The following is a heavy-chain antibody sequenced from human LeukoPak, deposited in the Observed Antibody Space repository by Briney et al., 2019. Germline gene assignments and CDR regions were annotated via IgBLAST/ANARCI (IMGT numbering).Heavy chain of an antibody. Sequence: SETLSLTCTVCGGSISSYYWSWIRQPPGKGLEWIGYIYYSGSTNYNPSLKSRVTISVDTSKNQFSLKLSSVTAADTAVYYWARQRRSVYHFDYWGQGTLVTVSS. D-gene: IGHD5/OR15-5a*01. V-gene: IGHV4-59*08. CDR2: IYYSGST. J-gene: IGHJ4*02. CDR1: GGSISSYY. CDR3: ARQRRSVYHFDY.